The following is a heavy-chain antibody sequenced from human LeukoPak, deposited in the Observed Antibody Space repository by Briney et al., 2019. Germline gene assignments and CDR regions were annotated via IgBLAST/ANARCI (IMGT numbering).Heavy chain of an antibody. CDR2: INPNSGGT. Sequence: ASVKVSCKASGYTFTGYYMHWVRQAPGQGLEWMGWINPNSGGTNYAQKFQGRVTMTRDTSISTAYMELSRLRSDDTAVYYCARGPYNYYDSSGPGGMDVWGQGTTVTVSS. CDR3: ARGPYNYYDSSGPGGMDV. CDR1: GYTFTGYY. V-gene: IGHV1-2*02. D-gene: IGHD3-22*01. J-gene: IGHJ6*02.